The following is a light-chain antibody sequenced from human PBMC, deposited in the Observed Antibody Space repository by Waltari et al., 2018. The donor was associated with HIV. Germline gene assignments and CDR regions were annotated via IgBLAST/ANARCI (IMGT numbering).Light chain of an antibody. CDR3: CSYAGSYPL. V-gene: IGLV2-11*01. Sequence: QSALTQPRSVSGSPGQSVTISCTGTSSDVGGYNYVSWYQQHPGKAPKLMIYDVSKRPSGVPDRFSGSKSCNTASLTISGLQAEDEADYYCCSYAGSYPLFGGGTKLTVL. J-gene: IGLJ2*01. CDR2: DVS. CDR1: SSDVGGYNY.